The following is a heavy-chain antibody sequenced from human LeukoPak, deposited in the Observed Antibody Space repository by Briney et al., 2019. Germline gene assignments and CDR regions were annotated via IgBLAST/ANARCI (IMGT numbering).Heavy chain of an antibody. D-gene: IGHD6-19*01. Sequence: GGSLRLSCSASGFTVSSNYMSWLRQAPGKGPEWVSVIYSGGGTYYAGSVKGRFTISRDNSKNTLYLQMNSLRADDTAVYFCARAVPIGSGWDAFDVWGRGTKVTVSS. J-gene: IGHJ3*01. V-gene: IGHV3-53*01. CDR1: GFTVSSNY. CDR2: IYSGGGT. CDR3: ARAVPIGSGWDAFDV.